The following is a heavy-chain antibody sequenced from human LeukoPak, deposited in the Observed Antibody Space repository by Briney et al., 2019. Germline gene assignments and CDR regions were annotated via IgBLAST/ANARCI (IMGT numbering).Heavy chain of an antibody. CDR1: GFTFSSYA. J-gene: IGHJ4*02. Sequence: GGSLRLSCAASGFTFSSYAMSWVRQAPGKGLEWVSYIVGSSSNIYYADSVKGRFTISRDNAKNSLYLQMDSLRAEDTAVYYCATDSPETAAFDYWGQGTLVTVSS. D-gene: IGHD1-1*01. CDR3: ATDSPETAAFDY. CDR2: IVGSSSNI. V-gene: IGHV3-48*04.